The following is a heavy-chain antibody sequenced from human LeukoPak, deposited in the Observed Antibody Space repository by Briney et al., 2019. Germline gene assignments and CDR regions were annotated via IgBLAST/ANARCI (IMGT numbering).Heavy chain of an antibody. Sequence: SSETLSLTCTVSGGSISIYYWSWVRQPPGKGLEWIGYIYNSGSTTYNPSLKSRATISVDTSKNQFSLKLTSMIAADTAFYYCVRDRELHYWGQGILVTVSS. D-gene: IGHD1-7*01. CDR2: IYNSGST. J-gene: IGHJ4*02. CDR1: GGSISIYY. CDR3: VRDRELHY. V-gene: IGHV4-59*01.